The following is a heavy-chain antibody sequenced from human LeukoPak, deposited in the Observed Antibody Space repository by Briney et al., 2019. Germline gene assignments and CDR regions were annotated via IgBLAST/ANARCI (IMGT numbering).Heavy chain of an antibody. J-gene: IGHJ4*02. Sequence: PGGSLRLSCAASGFTVSRNYMSWVRQAPGKGLEWVSVIYSGGSTYYADSVKGRFTISRDNSKNTLYLQMNSLRAEDTAVYYCAKGYYYDSSGTKNLGNYWGQGTLVTVSS. D-gene: IGHD3-22*01. CDR3: AKGYYYDSSGTKNLGNY. V-gene: IGHV3-53*05. CDR2: IYSGGST. CDR1: GFTVSRNY.